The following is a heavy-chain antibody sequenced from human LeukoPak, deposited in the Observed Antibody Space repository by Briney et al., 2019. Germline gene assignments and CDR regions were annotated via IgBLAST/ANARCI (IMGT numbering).Heavy chain of an antibody. CDR3: ARDSRYYYGSGSYQPYWFDH. CDR2: INDDGPTT. V-gene: IGHV3-74*01. CDR1: GFTFNLYW. Sequence: GGSLRLSCAASGFTFNLYWIHWVRQAPGKGLEWLSRINDDGPTTNYADSVKGRFTISRDNAKNTLYLQMNSLRVDDTAVYYCARDSRYYYGSGSYQPYWFDHWGQGTLVTVSS. J-gene: IGHJ5*02. D-gene: IGHD3-10*01.